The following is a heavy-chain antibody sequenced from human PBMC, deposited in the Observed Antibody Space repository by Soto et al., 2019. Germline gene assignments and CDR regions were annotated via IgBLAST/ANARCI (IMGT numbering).Heavy chain of an antibody. V-gene: IGHV3-15*07. CDR1: GFTFSNAW. CDR2: IKSKIDGGTT. J-gene: IGHJ4*01. Sequence: GGSLRLSCAASGFTFSNAWINWVRQAPGKGLEWVGRIKSKIDGGTTDFAAPVKGRFAISRDDSKNIAYMQMNSLKIEDTAVYYCTTVSYIDMPIVCFDYFRHGTPVTVSA. D-gene: IGHD2-15*01. CDR3: TTVSYIDMPIVCFDY.